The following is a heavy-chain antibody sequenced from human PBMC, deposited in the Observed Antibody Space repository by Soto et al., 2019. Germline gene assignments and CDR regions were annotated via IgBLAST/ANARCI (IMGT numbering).Heavy chain of an antibody. CDR1: GGSISSYY. J-gene: IGHJ4*02. Sequence: PSETLSLTCTVSGGSISSYYWSWIRQPPGKGLEWIGYIYYSGSTNYNPSLKSRITISVDTSKNEFSLELSSVTAADTAVYFCARGDYNDYFDFWGQGALVTVSS. CDR3: ARGDYNDYFDF. D-gene: IGHD4-4*01. V-gene: IGHV4-59*12. CDR2: IYYSGST.